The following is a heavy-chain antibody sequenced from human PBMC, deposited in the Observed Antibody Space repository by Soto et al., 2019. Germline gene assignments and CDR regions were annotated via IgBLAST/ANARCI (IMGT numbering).Heavy chain of an antibody. CDR1: GFTFSSYG. J-gene: IGHJ4*02. CDR2: ISYDGSNK. D-gene: IGHD6-25*01. Sequence: QVQLVESGGGVVQPGRSLRLSCAASGFTFSSYGMLWVRQAPGKGLEWVAVISYDGSNKYYADSVKGRFTISRDNCKNTSYLKMNSRRAEDTAVYYCTIDIGSSGLYWSSTRDDWGQGTLVSVSS. V-gene: IGHV3-30*03. CDR3: TIDIGSSGLYWSSTRDD.